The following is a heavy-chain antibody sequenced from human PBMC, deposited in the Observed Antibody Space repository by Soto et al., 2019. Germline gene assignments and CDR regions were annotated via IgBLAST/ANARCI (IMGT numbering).Heavy chain of an antibody. Sequence: LRLSCAASGFTFSSYGMHWVRQAPGKGLEWVAVISYDGSNKYYADSVKGRFTISRDNAKNSRYLQMNSLRAEDTAVYYCARELLRYFDWFPRSGLAVWGQGTTVTVSS. CDR3: ARELLRYFDWFPRSGLAV. J-gene: IGHJ6*02. CDR2: ISYDGSNK. V-gene: IGHV3-30*03. CDR1: GFTFSSYG. D-gene: IGHD3-9*01.